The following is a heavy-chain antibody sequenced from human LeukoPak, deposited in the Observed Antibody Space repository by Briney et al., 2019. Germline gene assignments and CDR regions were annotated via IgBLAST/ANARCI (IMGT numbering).Heavy chain of an antibody. V-gene: IGHV3-7*01. CDR3: ARIGYSSSSFDY. J-gene: IGHJ4*02. CDR2: IRQDGSLK. D-gene: IGHD6-6*01. CDR1: GFTFRSYW. Sequence: PGGSLRLSCAASGFTFRSYWMSWVRQAPGKGLEWVANIRQDGSLKYYVDSLKGRFTISRDNAKTSVYLQMNSLRAEDTAVYFCARIGYSSSSFDYWGQGTLVTVS.